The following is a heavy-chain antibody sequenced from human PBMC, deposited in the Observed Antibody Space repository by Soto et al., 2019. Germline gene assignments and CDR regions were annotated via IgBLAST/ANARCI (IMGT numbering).Heavy chain of an antibody. CDR3: AWVLYCSGGSCYQQNYYYYYMDV. CDR2: IFSNDEK. J-gene: IGHJ6*03. D-gene: IGHD2-15*01. CDR1: GFSLSNARMG. Sequence: SGPTLVNPTETLTLTCTVSGFSLSNARMGVSWIRQPPGKALEWLAHIFSNDEKSYSTSLKSRLTISKDTSKSQVVLTIINMDPVDTSTYYCAWVLYCSGGSCYQQNYYYYYMDVWGKGTTVTVSS. V-gene: IGHV2-26*01.